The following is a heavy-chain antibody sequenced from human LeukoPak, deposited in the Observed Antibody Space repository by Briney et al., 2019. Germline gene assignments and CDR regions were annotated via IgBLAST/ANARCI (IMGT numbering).Heavy chain of an antibody. Sequence: GGSLRLSCAASGFTLSSYEFNWVRQAPGKGLEWVSSISSSSSYISYADSVKGRFTISRDNAKNSLYLQMSSLRAEDTAVFYCARKLADAFDIWGQGTMVTVSS. CDR2: ISSSSSYI. D-gene: IGHD1-1*01. CDR3: ARKLADAFDI. V-gene: IGHV3-21*01. J-gene: IGHJ3*02. CDR1: GFTLSSYE.